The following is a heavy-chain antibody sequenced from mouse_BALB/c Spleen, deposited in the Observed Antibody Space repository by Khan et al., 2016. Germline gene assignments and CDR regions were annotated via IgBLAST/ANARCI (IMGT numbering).Heavy chain of an antibody. CDR1: GYTFSSYW. J-gene: IGHJ2*01. D-gene: IGHD3-2*02. CDR3: ARSRLYFDY. CDR2: ILPGSDST. Sequence: VQLQESGAELMKPGASVKISCKATGYTFSSYWIEWVKQRPGHGLEWIGEILPGSDSTNYDEKFKGKATFTADTSSNTAYMQLCSLTSEDSAVDYCARSRLYFDYWGQGTTLTVSS. V-gene: IGHV1-9*01.